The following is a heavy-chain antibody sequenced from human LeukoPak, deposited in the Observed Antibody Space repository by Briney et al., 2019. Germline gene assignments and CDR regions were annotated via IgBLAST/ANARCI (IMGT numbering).Heavy chain of an antibody. J-gene: IGHJ4*02. V-gene: IGHV3-49*04. CDR2: IRSKAYGGTT. CDR1: GFTFGDYA. CDR3: TSENDVLRFLEWLLPTDY. Sequence: PGRSLRLSCTASGFTFGDYAMSWVRQAPGKGLEWVGFIRSKAYGGTTEYAASVKGRFTISRDDSKSIVYLQMNSLKTEDTAVYYCTSENDVLRFLEWLLPTDYWGQGTLVTVSS. D-gene: IGHD3-3*01.